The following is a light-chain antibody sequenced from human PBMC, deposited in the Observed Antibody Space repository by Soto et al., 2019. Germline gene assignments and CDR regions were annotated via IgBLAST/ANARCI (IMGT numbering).Light chain of an antibody. CDR2: EVS. CDR3: SSYARGNTLV. Sequence: QSALTQPASVSGSPGQSITISCTGTSSDVGGYNYVSWYQQYPGKAPKLMIHEVSNRPSGISDRFSGSKSGNTASLTISGLQAEDEADYYCSSYARGNTLVFGGGTKLTVL. CDR1: SSDVGGYNY. V-gene: IGLV2-14*01. J-gene: IGLJ3*02.